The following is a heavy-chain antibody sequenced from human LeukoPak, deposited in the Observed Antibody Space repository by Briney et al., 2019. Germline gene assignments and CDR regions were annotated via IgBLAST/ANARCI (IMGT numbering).Heavy chain of an antibody. CDR2: IYSGGST. D-gene: IGHD4-17*01. J-gene: IGHJ3*02. Sequence: PGGSLRLSCAASGFTVSGNYMSWVRQAPGKGLEWDSVIYSGGSTYYADSVKGRFTISRDNSKNTLYLQMNSLRAEDTAVYYCARGGDYGDFDAFDIWGQGTMVTVSS. CDR1: GFTVSGNY. CDR3: ARGGDYGDFDAFDI. V-gene: IGHV3-66*01.